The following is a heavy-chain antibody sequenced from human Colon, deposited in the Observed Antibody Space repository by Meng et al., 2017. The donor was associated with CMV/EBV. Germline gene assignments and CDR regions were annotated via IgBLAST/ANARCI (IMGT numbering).Heavy chain of an antibody. CDR1: GSSFSNSW. D-gene: IGHD6-13*01. J-gene: IGHJ4*02. V-gene: IGHV3-11*01. CDR3: AREDGYSSSWGYFDY. CDR2: ISSSGSTI. Sequence: GESLKISCAASGSSFSNSWMIWVRRAPGKGLEWVSYISSSGSTIYYADSVKGRFTISRDNAKNSLYLQMNSLRAEDTAVYYCAREDGYSSSWGYFDYWGQGTLVTVSS.